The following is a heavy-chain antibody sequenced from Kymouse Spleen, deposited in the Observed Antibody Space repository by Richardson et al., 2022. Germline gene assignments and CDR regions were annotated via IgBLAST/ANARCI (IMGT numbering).Heavy chain of an antibody. CDR1: GGSISSSNW. CDR2: IYHSGST. Sequence: QVQLQESGPGLVKPSGTLSLTCAVSGGSISSSNWWSWVRQPPGKGLEWIGEIYHSGSTNYNPSLKSRVTISVDKSKNQFSLKLSSVTAADTAVYYCARLRWGSGSYPYYYYYGMDVWGQGTTVTVSS. J-gene: IGHJ6*02. V-gene: IGHV4-4*02. CDR3: ARLRWGSGSYPYYYYYGMDV. D-gene: IGHD3-10*01.